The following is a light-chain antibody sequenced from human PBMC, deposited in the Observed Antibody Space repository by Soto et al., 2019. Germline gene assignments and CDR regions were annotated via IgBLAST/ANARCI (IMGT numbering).Light chain of an antibody. V-gene: IGKV3D-15*01. CDR3: EYYGTSIT. J-gene: IGKJ4*01. Sequence: EIVMTQSPATLSVSPGDRATLSFRASQSVSSNLAWYQQKPGQAPRLLIYGASTRATGIPARFSGSGSGTDFTLTISSLEPEDFAVYYCEYYGTSITFGGGTKVDI. CDR2: GAS. CDR1: QSVSSN.